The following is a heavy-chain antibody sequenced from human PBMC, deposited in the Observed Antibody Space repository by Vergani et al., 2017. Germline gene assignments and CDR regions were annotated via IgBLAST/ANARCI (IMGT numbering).Heavy chain of an antibody. CDR2: INNNGGST. J-gene: IGHJ3*01. CDR3: AKVCGSTSCPYGGGAFDV. Sequence: QLLESGGGLIQPGGSLRLSCAASGFTFNSYAMTWVRQAPVKGLEWVSGINNNGGSTYYADSVKGRFTISRDNSKNTLYLQMTDLRAEDTATYYCAKVCGSTSCPYGGGAFDVWGHGTMVTVSS. V-gene: IGHV3-23*01. CDR1: GFTFNSYA. D-gene: IGHD2-2*01.